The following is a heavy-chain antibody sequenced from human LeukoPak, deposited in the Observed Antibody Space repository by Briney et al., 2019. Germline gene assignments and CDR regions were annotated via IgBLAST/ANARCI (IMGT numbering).Heavy chain of an antibody. Sequence: SETLSLTCTVSGGSIANYYWSWIRQSPGGRLEWIGFIYSTGSTNYNPSLRSRLTISVDTSKNQLSLKLGSVTAADTAVYYCARHFKHVRSGTQHWFDPWGQGTLVTVSS. J-gene: IGHJ5*02. CDR1: GGSIANYY. CDR2: IYSTGST. D-gene: IGHD1-14*01. CDR3: ARHFKHVRSGTQHWFDP. V-gene: IGHV4-4*09.